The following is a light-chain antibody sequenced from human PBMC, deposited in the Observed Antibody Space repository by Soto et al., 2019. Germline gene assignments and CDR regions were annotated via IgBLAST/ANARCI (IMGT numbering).Light chain of an antibody. CDR3: QKYDSAPWT. V-gene: IGKV1-27*01. CDR1: QDISNY. J-gene: IGKJ1*01. CDR2: AAS. Sequence: DIQMTQSPSSLSASVGDRVTITCRASQDISNYLAWYQQKPGKVPKLLIYAASTLQSGVPSRFSGSGSGTDFTLTISSLQPEDVATYYCQKYDSAPWTFGQGNKVEIK.